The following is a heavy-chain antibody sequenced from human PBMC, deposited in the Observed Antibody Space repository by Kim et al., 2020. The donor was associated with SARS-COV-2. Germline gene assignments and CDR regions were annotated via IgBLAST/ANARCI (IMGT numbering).Heavy chain of an antibody. D-gene: IGHD1-26*01. J-gene: IGHJ4*02. CDR3: ASRHVGGWTYLHY. CDR2: MSPDGNIY. Sequence: GGSLRLSCAASGFSFSNYGMHWVRQAPGKGLEWVAAMSPDGNIYYYADSVKGRFTISRDNSKNTLYLQMNTLIPEDTAVYYCASRHVGGWTYLHYWGQGTLVTVSS. V-gene: IGHV3-30*03. CDR1: GFSFSNYG.